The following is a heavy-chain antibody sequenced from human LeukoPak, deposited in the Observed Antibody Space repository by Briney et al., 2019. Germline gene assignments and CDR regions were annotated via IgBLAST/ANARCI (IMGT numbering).Heavy chain of an antibody. D-gene: IGHD5-18*01. V-gene: IGHV1-2*06. Sequence: ASVKVSCKASGYTLTGYYMHWVRQAPGQGLEWMGRINPNSGATNYAQKFQGRVTMTRATSTSTDYMELSRMRFDDTAVYYCARDREQLNSFDYWGQGTLVTVAS. CDR3: ARDREQLNSFDY. CDR2: INPNSGAT. CDR1: GYTLTGYY. J-gene: IGHJ4*02.